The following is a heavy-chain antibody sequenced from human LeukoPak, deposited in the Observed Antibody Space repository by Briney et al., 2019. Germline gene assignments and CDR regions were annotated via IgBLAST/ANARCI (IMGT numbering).Heavy chain of an antibody. CDR2: IYNSGNT. V-gene: IGHV4-59*01. J-gene: IGHJ4*02. D-gene: IGHD4-17*01. CDR3: ARAGYGDYLGDY. CDR1: GGSISSYY. Sequence: SETLSLTCTVFGGSISSYYWSWIRQPPGKGLEWIGYIYNSGNTNYNPSLKSRVTISVDASKNQFSLKLSSVTAADTAVYYCARAGYGDYLGDYWGQGTLVTVSS.